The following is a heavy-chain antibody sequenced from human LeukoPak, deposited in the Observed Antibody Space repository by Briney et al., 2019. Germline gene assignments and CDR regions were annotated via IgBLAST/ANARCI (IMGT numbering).Heavy chain of an antibody. D-gene: IGHD6-13*01. CDR2: ISSSSSYT. CDR3: ARDRERYSSSWAEYFQH. CDR1: GFTFSDYY. Sequence: GGSLRLSCAASGFTFSDYYMSWIRQAPGKGLEWVSYISSSSSYTNYADSVKGRFTISRDNAKNSLYLQMNSLRAEDTAVYYCARDRERYSSSWAEYFQHWGQGTLVTVSS. J-gene: IGHJ1*01. V-gene: IGHV3-11*06.